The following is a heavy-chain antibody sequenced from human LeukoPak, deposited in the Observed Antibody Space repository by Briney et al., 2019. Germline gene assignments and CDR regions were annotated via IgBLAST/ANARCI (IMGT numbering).Heavy chain of an antibody. D-gene: IGHD6-19*01. V-gene: IGHV3-64*01. CDR3: ARDGTSGWHFDY. Sequence: GESLRLSCAVSGFTSSIYSMQWVSHPEGEGMGYVSSILCFVRRTTYANSVKGRFTISRDNSRNTLYLQMASLRAGDMAVYYCARDGTSGWHFDYWGQGTLVTVSS. CDR1: GFTSSIYS. J-gene: IGHJ4*02. CDR2: ILCFVRRT.